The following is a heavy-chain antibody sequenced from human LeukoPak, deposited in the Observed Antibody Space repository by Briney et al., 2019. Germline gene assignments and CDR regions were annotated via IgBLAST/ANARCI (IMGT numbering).Heavy chain of an antibody. V-gene: IGHV3-74*01. Sequence: GGSLRLSCAASEFTFRSYWMHWVRQAPGKGLEWVSRINGDGSGTNYADSVKGRFTISRDNARNTLYLQMSSLTVEGTAVYYCARDRGYMVDYWGQGTLVTVSS. D-gene: IGHD3-16*02. CDR1: EFTFRSYW. J-gene: IGHJ4*02. CDR2: INGDGSGT. CDR3: ARDRGYMVDY.